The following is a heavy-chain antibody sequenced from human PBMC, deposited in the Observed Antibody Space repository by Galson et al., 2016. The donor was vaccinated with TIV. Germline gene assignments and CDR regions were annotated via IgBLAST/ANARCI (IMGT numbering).Heavy chain of an antibody. CDR1: GFTFSDYW. CDR2: INQDGTQR. CDR3: TRGSPFGAY. J-gene: IGHJ4*02. V-gene: IGHV3-7*03. D-gene: IGHD1-26*01. Sequence: SLRLSCAASGFTFSDYWMLWVRHAPGKGLEWVANINQDGTQRYHLDSVKGRFTISGDNARNSLYLQMNSLRPDDTALYYCTRGSPFGAYWGQGILVTVSS.